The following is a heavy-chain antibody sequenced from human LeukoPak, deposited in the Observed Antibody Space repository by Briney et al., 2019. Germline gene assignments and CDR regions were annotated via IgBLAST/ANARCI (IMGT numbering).Heavy chain of an antibody. D-gene: IGHD3-16*02. CDR1: GYTFTSYY. J-gene: IGHJ4*02. CDR2: INPSGGST. Sequence: GASVKVSCKASGYTFTSYYMHWVRQAPGQGLEWMGIINPSGGSTSYAQKSQGRVTMTTDTSTSTVYMELRSLRSEDTAVYYCARATFRYSEIDYWGQGTLVTVSS. V-gene: IGHV1-46*01. CDR3: ARATFRYSEIDY.